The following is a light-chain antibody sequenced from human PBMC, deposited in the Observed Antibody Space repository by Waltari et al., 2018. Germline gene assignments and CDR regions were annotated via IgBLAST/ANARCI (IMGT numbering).Light chain of an antibody. J-gene: IGLJ1*01. CDR1: DIGSKS. CDR2: YDS. CDR3: QVWDGSSGHLV. Sequence: CGGNDIGSKSVHWYQQKPGQAPVLVIYYDSDRPSGIPERVSGSNSGNMATLTISRVEAGDEADYYCQVWDGSSGHLVFGTGTKVTVL. V-gene: IGLV3-21*04.